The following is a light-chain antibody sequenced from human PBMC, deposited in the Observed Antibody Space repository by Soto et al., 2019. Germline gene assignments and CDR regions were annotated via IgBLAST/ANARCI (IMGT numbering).Light chain of an antibody. CDR3: AAWDDSRSGWV. J-gene: IGLJ3*02. Sequence: QSVLTQPPSASGTPGQRVTISCSGSSSNIGSNYVYWYQQLPGTAPKLLIYRNNQRPSGVPDRFSGSKSGTSASLAISGLRSEDEADYYCAAWDDSRSGWVFGGGTKFTVL. CDR2: RNN. CDR1: SSNIGSNY. V-gene: IGLV1-47*01.